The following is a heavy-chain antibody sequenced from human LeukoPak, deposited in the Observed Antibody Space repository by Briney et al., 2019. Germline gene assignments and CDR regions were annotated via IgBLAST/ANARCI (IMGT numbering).Heavy chain of an antibody. Sequence: PGGSLRLSCAASGFTFSSYWMHWVRQAPGKGLVWVSRINSDGSSTSYADSVKGRFTISRDNVKNTLYLQMNSLRAEDTAVYYCASKGNYDFWSGSESWGQGTLVTVSS. CDR3: ASKGNYDFWSGSES. D-gene: IGHD3-3*01. J-gene: IGHJ4*02. CDR1: GFTFSSYW. CDR2: INSDGSST. V-gene: IGHV3-74*01.